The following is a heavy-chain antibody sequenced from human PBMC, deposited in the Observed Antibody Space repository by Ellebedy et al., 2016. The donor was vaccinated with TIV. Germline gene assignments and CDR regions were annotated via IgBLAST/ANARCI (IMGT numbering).Heavy chain of an antibody. V-gene: IGHV3-23*01. CDR1: GSTFSSYA. CDR3: ASRSGSYPPKIDY. J-gene: IGHJ4*02. D-gene: IGHD3-10*01. CDR2: ISGSGGST. Sequence: GGSLRLXXAASGSTFSSYAMNWVRQAPGKGLEWVSAISGSGGSTYYADSVKGRFTISRDNSKNTLYLQMNSLRAEDTAVYYCASRSGSYPPKIDYWGQGTLVTVSS.